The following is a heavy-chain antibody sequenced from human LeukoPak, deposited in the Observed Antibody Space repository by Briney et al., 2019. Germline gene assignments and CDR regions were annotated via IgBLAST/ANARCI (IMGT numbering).Heavy chain of an antibody. Sequence: GGSLRLSCAASGFTFSSYWMTWIRQAPGKGLEWVAFIKGDGSAKKYVDSVKGRFTISRDNAKNSLFLQMNSLRAEDTAVYYCTRDIRSVYFEYWGQGTLVTVSS. CDR3: TRDIRSVYFEY. D-gene: IGHD3-3*02. CDR2: IKGDGSAK. J-gene: IGHJ4*02. V-gene: IGHV3-7*01. CDR1: GFTFSSYW.